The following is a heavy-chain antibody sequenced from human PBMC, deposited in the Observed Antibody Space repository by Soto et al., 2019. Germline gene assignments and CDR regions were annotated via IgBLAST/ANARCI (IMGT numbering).Heavy chain of an antibody. J-gene: IGHJ6*02. V-gene: IGHV4-59*01. Sequence: SETLSLTCTFSGGSIISYYWSWIRQPPGKGLEWIGYIYYSGGTNYNPSLKSRVTISVDTSKNQFSLKLSSVTAADTAVYYCARAPTPYDILTGYLHYYYYGMDVWGQGTTVTVSS. D-gene: IGHD3-9*01. CDR2: IYYSGGT. CDR1: GGSIISYY. CDR3: ARAPTPYDILTGYLHYYYYGMDV.